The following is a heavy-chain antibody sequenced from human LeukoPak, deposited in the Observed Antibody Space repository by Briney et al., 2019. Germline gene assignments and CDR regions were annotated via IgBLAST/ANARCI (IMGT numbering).Heavy chain of an antibody. D-gene: IGHD2-21*01. V-gene: IGHV1-2*02. CDR1: GYTFTGYY. CDR2: INPNSGGT. Sequence: ASVKVSCKASGYTFTGYYMHWVRQAPGQGLEWMGWINPNSGGTNYAQKFQGRVTMTRDTSISTAYMELSRLRSDDTAVYYCARVRAPSPLLRVLDYWGQGTLVTVSS. CDR3: ARVRAPSPLLRVLDY. J-gene: IGHJ4*02.